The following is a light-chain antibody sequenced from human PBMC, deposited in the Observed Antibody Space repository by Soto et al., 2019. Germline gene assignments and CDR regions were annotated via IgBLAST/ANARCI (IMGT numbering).Light chain of an antibody. J-gene: IGKJ3*01. CDR1: QGISNY. Sequence: DIQMTQSPSSLSASVADRVTITCRASQGISNYLAWYLQKPGKVPKLLIYAASTLQSGVPSRFSGSESGTDFTLTISSLQPEDVATFCCQKCHSVRAFGPGTKVDIK. CDR2: AAS. V-gene: IGKV1-27*01. CDR3: QKCHSVRA.